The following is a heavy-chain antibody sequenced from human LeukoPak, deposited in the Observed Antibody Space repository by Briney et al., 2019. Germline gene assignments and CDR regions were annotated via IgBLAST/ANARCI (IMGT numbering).Heavy chain of an antibody. CDR1: GGSISSYY. J-gene: IGHJ4*02. Sequence: SETLSLTCTVSGGSISSYYWSWIRQPAGKGLEWIGRIYTSGSTNHNPSLKSRVTMSVDTSKNQFSLKLSSVTAVDTAVYYCARDYPYSGSYGEWGQGTLVTVSS. CDR2: IYTSGST. D-gene: IGHD1-26*01. V-gene: IGHV4-4*07. CDR3: ARDYPYSGSYGE.